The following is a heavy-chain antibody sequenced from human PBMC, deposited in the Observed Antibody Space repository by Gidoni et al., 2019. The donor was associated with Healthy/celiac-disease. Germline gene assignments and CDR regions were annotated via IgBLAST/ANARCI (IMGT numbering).Heavy chain of an antibody. CDR2: INPSGGST. CDR3: ASGQSGYSPLDAFDI. D-gene: IGHD3-22*01. J-gene: IGHJ3*02. CDR1: GYTFTSYY. Sequence: QVQLVQSGAEVKKPGASVTVSCKASGYTFTSYYMHWVRQAPGQGLEWMGIINPSGGSTSYAQKFQGRVTMTRDTSTSTVYMELSSLRSEDTAVYYCASGQSGYSPLDAFDIWGQGTMVTVSS. V-gene: IGHV1-46*03.